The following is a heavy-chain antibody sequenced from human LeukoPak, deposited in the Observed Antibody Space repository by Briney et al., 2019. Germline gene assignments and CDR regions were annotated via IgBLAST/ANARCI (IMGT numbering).Heavy chain of an antibody. CDR2: ISSSSSYI. V-gene: IGHV3-21*01. J-gene: IGHJ2*01. CDR1: GFTFSCYS. CDR3: ATRTGTTVDWYFDL. D-gene: IGHD1-1*01. Sequence: GGSLRLSCAASGFTFSCYSMNWVRQAPGKGLEWVSSISSSSSYIYYADSVKGRFTISRDNAKNSLYLQMNSLRAEDTAVYYCATRTGTTVDWYFDLWGRGTLVTVSS.